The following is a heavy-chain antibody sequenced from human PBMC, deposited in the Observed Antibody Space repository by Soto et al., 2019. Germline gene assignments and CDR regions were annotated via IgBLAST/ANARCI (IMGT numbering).Heavy chain of an antibody. Sequence: QVQLVQSGAEVKKPGASVKVSCKASGYTFTSYDLNWVRQATGQGLEWMGWMNPNSGNTGYAQKFQGRVTMTRNTSISTAYMERSSLRSEDTAVYYWAREHSSSWRFDYWGQGTLVTVSS. CDR2: MNPNSGNT. D-gene: IGHD6-13*01. CDR3: AREHSSSWRFDY. V-gene: IGHV1-8*01. J-gene: IGHJ4*02. CDR1: GYTFTSYD.